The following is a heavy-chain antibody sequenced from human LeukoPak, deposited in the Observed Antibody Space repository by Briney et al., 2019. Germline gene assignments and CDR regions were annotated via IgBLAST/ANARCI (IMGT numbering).Heavy chain of an antibody. V-gene: IGHV4-59*12. D-gene: IGHD3-3*01. CDR2: IYYSGST. Sequence: SETLSLTCTVSGGSISSYYWSWIRQPPGKGLEWIGYIYYSGSTNYNPSLKSRVTISVDRSKNQFSLKLSSVTAADTAVYYCARDTIFDIFNYFDYWGQGTLVTVSS. CDR3: ARDTIFDIFNYFDY. CDR1: GGSISSYY. J-gene: IGHJ4*02.